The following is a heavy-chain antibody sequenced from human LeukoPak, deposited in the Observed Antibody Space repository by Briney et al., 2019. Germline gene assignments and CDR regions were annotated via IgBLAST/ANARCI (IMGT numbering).Heavy chain of an antibody. CDR1: GCTFSNNA. Sequence: GGSLRLSCAASGCTFSNNAMSWVRQAPGKGLEWVSGIGGSGDNTYYADSVKGRFTISRDNSKNTLYLQMNNLRAEDTAVYYCAKPQNYYDANCYDSWGQGTLVTVSS. V-gene: IGHV3-23*01. CDR3: AKPQNYYDANCYDS. D-gene: IGHD3-22*01. CDR2: IGGSGDNT. J-gene: IGHJ4*02.